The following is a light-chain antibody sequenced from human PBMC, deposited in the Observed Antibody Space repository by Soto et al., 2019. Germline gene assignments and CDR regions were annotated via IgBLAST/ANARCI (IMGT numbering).Light chain of an antibody. V-gene: IGKV3-15*01. CDR1: QSISSN. J-gene: IGKJ1*01. CDR2: AAS. CDR3: QQHNNWQWT. Sequence: EIVMTPSPATLSVSPGERATLSCRASQSISSNLAWYQQRPGQAPRLLIYAASTRATGIPVRFSGSGSGTEFTLTISSLQSEDFAVYYCQQHNNWQWTFGQGTRVEIK.